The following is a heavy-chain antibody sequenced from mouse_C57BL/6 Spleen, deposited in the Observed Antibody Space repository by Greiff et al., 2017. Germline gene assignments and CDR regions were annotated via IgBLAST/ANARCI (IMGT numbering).Heavy chain of an antibody. CDR2: IRNKANNHAT. J-gene: IGHJ1*03. CDR3: THPSYGNYGYFDV. D-gene: IGHD2-1*01. V-gene: IGHV6-6*01. CDR1: GFTFSDAW. Sequence: EVQLVESGGGLVQPGGSMKLSCAASGFTFSDAWMDWVRQSPEKGLEWVAEIRNKANNHATYYAESVKGRFTISRDDSKSSVYLQMNSLRAEDTGIYCCTHPSYGNYGYFDVWGTGTTVTVSS.